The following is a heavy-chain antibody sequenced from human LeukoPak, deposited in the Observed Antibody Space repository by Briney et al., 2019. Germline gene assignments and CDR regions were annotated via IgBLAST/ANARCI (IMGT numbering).Heavy chain of an antibody. CDR2: INPNSGGT. Sequence: ASVKVSCKASGYTFTGYYIHWVRQAPGQGLEWMGWINPNSGGTNYAQRFQGRVTMTRDTSISTAYMELSRLRSDDTAVYYCARVPVEGIAAAGSDYWGQGTLVTVSS. J-gene: IGHJ4*02. CDR1: GYTFTGYY. V-gene: IGHV1-2*02. D-gene: IGHD6-13*01. CDR3: ARVPVEGIAAAGSDY.